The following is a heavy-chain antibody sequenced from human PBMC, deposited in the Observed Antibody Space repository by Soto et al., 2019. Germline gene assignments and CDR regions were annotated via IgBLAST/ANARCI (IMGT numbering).Heavy chain of an antibody. V-gene: IGHV3-7*05. Sequence: GGSLRLSCAASGFTFSSYWMSWVRQAPGKGLEWVANIKQDGSEKYYVDSVKGRFTISRDNAKNSLYLQMNSLRAEDTAVYYCARVSIPYYYGMDVWGQGTTVTVSS. D-gene: IGHD2-2*02. CDR2: IKQDGSEK. CDR3: ARVSIPYYYGMDV. CDR1: GFTFSSYW. J-gene: IGHJ6*02.